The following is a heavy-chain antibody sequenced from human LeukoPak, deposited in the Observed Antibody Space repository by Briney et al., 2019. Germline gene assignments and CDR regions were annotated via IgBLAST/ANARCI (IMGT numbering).Heavy chain of an antibody. Sequence: SQTLPLTCALSGDSVSRNSVTWDWSRQSPSRGLEWLGRTYYRSTWYNDYAVSVRGRITVNPDTSKNQFSLHLNSVTPEDTAVYYCARRLTQYDCFDPWGQGILVTVSS. J-gene: IGHJ5*02. D-gene: IGHD2-2*01. CDR2: TYYRSTWYN. CDR3: ARRLTQYDCFDP. V-gene: IGHV6-1*01. CDR1: GDSVSRNSVT.